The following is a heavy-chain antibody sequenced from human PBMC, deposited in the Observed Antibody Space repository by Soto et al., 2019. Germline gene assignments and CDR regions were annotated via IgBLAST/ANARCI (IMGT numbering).Heavy chain of an antibody. J-gene: IGHJ6*02. D-gene: IGHD6-13*01. V-gene: IGHV1-69*13. CDR2: IIPIFGTA. Sequence: SVKVSCKASGGTFSSYAISWVRQAPGQGLEWIGGIIPIFGTANYAQKFQGRVTITADESTSTAYMELSSLRSEDTAVYYCARASWGQQLHYYYYGMDVWGQGTTVTVSS. CDR3: ARASWGQQLHYYYYGMDV. CDR1: GGTFSSYA.